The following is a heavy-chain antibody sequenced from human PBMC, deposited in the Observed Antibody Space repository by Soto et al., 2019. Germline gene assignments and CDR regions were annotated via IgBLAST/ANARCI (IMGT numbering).Heavy chain of an antibody. CDR2: INPSGGST. CDR1: GYTFTSYY. Sequence: ASVKVSCKASGYTFTSYYMHWVRQAPGQGLEWMGIINPSGGSTSYAQKFQGRVTMTRDTSTSTVYMELSSLRSEDTAVYYCARGYCSGGSCYLYYFDDWGQGTLVTVSS. D-gene: IGHD2-15*01. V-gene: IGHV1-46*03. CDR3: ARGYCSGGSCYLYYFDD. J-gene: IGHJ4*02.